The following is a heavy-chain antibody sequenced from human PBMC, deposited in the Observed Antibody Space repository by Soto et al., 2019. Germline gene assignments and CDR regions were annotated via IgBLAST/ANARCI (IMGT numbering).Heavy chain of an antibody. J-gene: IGHJ4*02. CDR1: GFTFSNYA. Sequence: EVQLLESGGGLVQPGGSLRLSCAASGFTFSNYAMTWVRQAPGKGLEWVSGISGSGGSTDYADSVKGRFTISRDNSKNTLNLQMNSLRAEDTAVYFCARGRYSGTYSALDYWGQGTLVTVSS. V-gene: IGHV3-23*01. D-gene: IGHD1-26*01. CDR3: ARGRYSGTYSALDY. CDR2: ISGSGGST.